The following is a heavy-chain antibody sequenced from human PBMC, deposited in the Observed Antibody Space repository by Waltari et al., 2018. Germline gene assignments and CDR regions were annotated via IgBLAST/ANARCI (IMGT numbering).Heavy chain of an antibody. CDR2: INPSSGGT. D-gene: IGHD3-10*01. CDR1: GYTFTGYY. J-gene: IGHJ4*02. V-gene: IGHV1-2*06. CDR3: ASGYSITMVQGH. Sequence: QVQLVQSGAEVKKPGASVKVSCKASGYTFTGYYMHWVRQAPGQGLEWMGRINPSSGGTNYAQKFQGRVTMTRDTSISTAYMELSRLRSDDTAVYYCASGYSITMVQGHWGQGTLVTVSS.